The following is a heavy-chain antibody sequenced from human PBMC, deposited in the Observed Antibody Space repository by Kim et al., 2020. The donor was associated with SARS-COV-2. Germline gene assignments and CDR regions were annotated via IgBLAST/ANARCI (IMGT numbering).Heavy chain of an antibody. D-gene: IGHD3-3*01. CDR3: AKDRREAKTIFGVVITHYYGMDV. J-gene: IGHJ6*02. CDR1: GFTFSSYG. Sequence: GGSLRLSCAASGFTFSSYGMHWVRQAPGKGLEWVAVISYDGSNKYYADSVKGRFTISRDNSKNTLYLQMNSLRAEDTAVYYCAKDRREAKTIFGVVITHYYGMDVWGQGTTVTVSS. CDR2: ISYDGSNK. V-gene: IGHV3-30*18.